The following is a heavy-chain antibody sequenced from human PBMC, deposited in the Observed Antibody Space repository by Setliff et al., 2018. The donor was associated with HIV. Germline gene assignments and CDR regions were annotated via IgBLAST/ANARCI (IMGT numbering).Heavy chain of an antibody. D-gene: IGHD1-26*01. CDR1: GYTFNSYY. CDR2: INPSGGST. V-gene: IGHV1-46*02. J-gene: IGHJ6*02. Sequence: ASVTVPCKESGYTFNSYYLHWVRQAPGQGPEWMGTINPSGGSTSYAQKFQGRVTMTRDTSTSTVYMELSSLISDDTALYYCARDRGSYYEGSYYYHGMDVWGQGTTVTVSS. CDR3: ARDRGSYYEGSYYYHGMDV.